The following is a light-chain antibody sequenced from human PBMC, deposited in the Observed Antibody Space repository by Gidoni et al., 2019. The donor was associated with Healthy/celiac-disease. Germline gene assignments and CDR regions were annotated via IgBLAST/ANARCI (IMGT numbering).Light chain of an antibody. CDR2: AAS. Sequence: DIQMTQSPSSLSASVGDRVTLTCRASQSISNYLNWDPQKPGKAPKLLIYAASSLQSGVPSRVSGSGSGTDFTLTISSLQPEGFATYYCQPSYSTPLTFGGGTKVEIK. V-gene: IGKV1-39*01. CDR1: QSISNY. CDR3: QPSYSTPLT. J-gene: IGKJ4*01.